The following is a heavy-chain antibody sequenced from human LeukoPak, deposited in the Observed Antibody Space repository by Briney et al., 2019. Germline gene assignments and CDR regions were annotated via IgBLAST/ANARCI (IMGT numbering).Heavy chain of an antibody. V-gene: IGHV3-64*01. J-gene: IGHJ4*02. Sequence: GGSLRLSCAASTFTFSTYAMPWVRQAPGEGLEYVSTITSNGGSTYYANSVKGRFTISRDNSKNTLYLQMGSLRAEDMAVYYCARSKWFPYYFDYWGQGTLVTVSS. D-gene: IGHD3-22*01. CDR1: TFTFSTYA. CDR3: ARSKWFPYYFDY. CDR2: ITSNGGST.